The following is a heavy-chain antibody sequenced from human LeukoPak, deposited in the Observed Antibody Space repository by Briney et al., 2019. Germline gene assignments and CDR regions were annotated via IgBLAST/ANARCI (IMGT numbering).Heavy chain of an antibody. D-gene: IGHD3-22*01. V-gene: IGHV3-30-3*02. CDR2: ISYDGSNK. J-gene: IGHJ5*02. CDR1: GFTFSSYA. Sequence: GGSLRLSCAASGFTFSSYAMHWVRQAPGKGLEWVAVISYDGSNKYYADSVKGRFTISRDNSKNTLYLQMNSLRAKDTAVYYCAKVGTTYYYDSSGTWGQGTLVTVSS. CDR3: AKVGTTYYYDSSGT.